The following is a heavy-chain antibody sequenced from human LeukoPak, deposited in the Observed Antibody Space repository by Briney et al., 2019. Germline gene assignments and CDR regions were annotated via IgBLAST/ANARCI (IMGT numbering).Heavy chain of an antibody. CDR3: ASSAPYGDYPLDY. V-gene: IGHV1-69*13. CDR2: IIPIFGTA. Sequence: SVKVSCKASGYTFTSYYMHWVRQAPGQGLEWMGGIIPIFGTANYAQKFQGRVTITADESTSTAYMELSSLRSEDTAVYYCASSAPYGDYPLDYWGQGTLVTVSS. D-gene: IGHD4-17*01. J-gene: IGHJ4*02. CDR1: GYTFTSYY.